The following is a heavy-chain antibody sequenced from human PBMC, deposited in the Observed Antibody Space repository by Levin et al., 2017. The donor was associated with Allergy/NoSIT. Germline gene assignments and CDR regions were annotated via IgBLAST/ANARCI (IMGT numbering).Heavy chain of an antibody. CDR1: GFTFDDYA. J-gene: IGHJ4*02. CDR2: VSWDGGSA. D-gene: IGHD3-10*01. V-gene: IGHV3-43D*03. CDR3: AKDKLAHAPTGIDY. Sequence: GGSLRLSCAASGFTFDDYAMHWVRQAPGKGLEWVSLVSWDGGSAYYADSVKGRFTISRDNSKNSLYLQMNTLRAEDTALYYCAKDKLAHAPTGIDYWGQGTLVTVSS.